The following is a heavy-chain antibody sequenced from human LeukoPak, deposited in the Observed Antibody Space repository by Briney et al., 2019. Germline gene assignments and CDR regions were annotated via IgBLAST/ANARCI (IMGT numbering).Heavy chain of an antibody. J-gene: IGHJ3*02. D-gene: IGHD1-7*01. Sequence: ASVKVSCKASGYTFTGYYMHWVRQAPGQGLEWMGWINPNSGGTNYAQKFQGRVTMTRDTSISTAYMELSRLRSDDTAAYYCARDAGTTGDSDAFDIWGQGTMVTVSS. V-gene: IGHV1-2*02. CDR1: GYTFTGYY. CDR3: ARDAGTTGDSDAFDI. CDR2: INPNSGGT.